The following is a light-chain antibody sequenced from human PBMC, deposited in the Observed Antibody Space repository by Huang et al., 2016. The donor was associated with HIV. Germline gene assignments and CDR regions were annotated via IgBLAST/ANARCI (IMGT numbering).Light chain of an antibody. CDR1: QSVLHSSANKNF. Sequence: DIVMTQSPDSLAVSLGERATIHRTSRQSVLHSSANKNFLAWYQQKPGQPPKLLIYGASTRGSGVPDRFSGRGSATDFTLTISSLQAEDVAVYYCQQYYASSITFGQGTRLEMK. CDR2: GAS. J-gene: IGKJ5*01. CDR3: QQYYASSIT. V-gene: IGKV4-1*01.